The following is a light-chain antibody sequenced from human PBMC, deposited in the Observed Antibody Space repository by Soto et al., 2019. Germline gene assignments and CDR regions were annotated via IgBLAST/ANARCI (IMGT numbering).Light chain of an antibody. CDR2: KAS. Sequence: DIQMTQSPSTLSGSVGDRVTITCRASQTISSWLAWYQQKPGKAPKLLIYKASTLKSGVPSRFSGSGSGTEFTLTISSLQPEDFATYYCQQHGQWPITFGQGTRLEI. V-gene: IGKV1-5*03. CDR1: QTISSW. CDR3: QQHGQWPIT. J-gene: IGKJ5*01.